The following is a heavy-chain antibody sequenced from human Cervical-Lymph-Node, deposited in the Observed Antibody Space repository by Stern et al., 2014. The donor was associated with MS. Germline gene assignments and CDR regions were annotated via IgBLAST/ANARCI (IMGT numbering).Heavy chain of an antibody. CDR3: VRDQGGIAGS. D-gene: IGHD6-13*01. Sequence: VQLVESGAEVKKPGSSMKVSCTASGGSFSTIDISWVRQAHGQGLEWLEGILPLFGTANYAQKVQGRVTIVADESTNTVNLELSGLRSEDTAVYYCVRDQGGIAGSWGQGTLVTVSS. J-gene: IGHJ4*02. CDR1: GGSFSTID. CDR2: ILPLFGTA. V-gene: IGHV1-69*01.